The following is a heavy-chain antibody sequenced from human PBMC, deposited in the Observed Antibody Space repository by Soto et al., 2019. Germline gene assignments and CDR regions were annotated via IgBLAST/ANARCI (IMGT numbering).Heavy chain of an antibody. CDR2: ISYDGSNK. V-gene: IGHV3-30*18. Sequence: PGGSLRLSCAASGFTFSSYGMHWVRQAPGKGLEWVAVISYDGSNKYYADSVKGRFTISRDNSKNTLYLQMNSLRAEDTAMYYCAKDPYSGSYYGPDYWGQGTLVTVSS. J-gene: IGHJ4*02. D-gene: IGHD1-26*01. CDR1: GFTFSSYG. CDR3: AKDPYSGSYYGPDY.